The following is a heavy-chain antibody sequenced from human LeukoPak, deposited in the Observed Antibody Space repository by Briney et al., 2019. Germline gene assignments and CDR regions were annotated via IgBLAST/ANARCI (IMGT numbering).Heavy chain of an antibody. J-gene: IGHJ4*02. CDR3: ARVGSAWDRLDY. V-gene: IGHV1-2*02. Sequence: ASVKVSCKPSGYTFTGFYIHWVRQAPGQGLEWMGWINPDSGGPYYAQKFQGGVTMTRDTSISTASMEVSRLRLDDTRVYYCARVGSAWDRLDYWGQGTLVTVSS. CDR2: INPDSGGP. D-gene: IGHD1-26*01. CDR1: GYTFTGFY.